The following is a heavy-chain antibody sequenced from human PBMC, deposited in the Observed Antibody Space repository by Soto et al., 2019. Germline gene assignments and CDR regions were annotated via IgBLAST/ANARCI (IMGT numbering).Heavy chain of an antibody. V-gene: IGHV3-23*01. CDR1: GFTFSSYA. CDR3: AKSSGWYWGYFDY. Sequence: EVQLLESGGGLVQPGGSLRLSCAASGFTFSSYAMSWVRQAPGKGLEWVSAISGSGGSTYYADSVKGRFTISRDNSKNMLYLQMNSLRAEDTAVYYCAKSSGWYWGYFDYWGQGTLVTVSS. CDR2: ISGSGGST. D-gene: IGHD6-19*01. J-gene: IGHJ4*02.